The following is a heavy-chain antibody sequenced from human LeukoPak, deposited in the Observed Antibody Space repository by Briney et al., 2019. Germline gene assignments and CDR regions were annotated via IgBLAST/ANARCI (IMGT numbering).Heavy chain of an antibody. V-gene: IGHV3-23*01. Sequence: GGSLRLSCAASGFTFSTYAMSWVRQAPGKGLGWASAISGSGGRTKYADSVKGRFTISRDNSKNTLYLQMNSLRAEDTAIYYCAKGGANTMPPSLFDYWGQGTLVTVSS. CDR3: AKGGANTMPPSLFDY. CDR1: GFTFSTYA. CDR2: ISGSGGRT. J-gene: IGHJ4*02. D-gene: IGHD2-2*01.